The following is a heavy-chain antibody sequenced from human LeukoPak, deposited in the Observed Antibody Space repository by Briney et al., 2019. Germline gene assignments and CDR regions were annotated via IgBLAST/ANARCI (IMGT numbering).Heavy chain of an antibody. V-gene: IGHV4-59*01. CDR1: GGSISSYY. Sequence: SETLSLTCTVSGGSISSYYWSWIRQPPGKGLEWIGYIYYSGSTNYNPSLKSRVTISVDTSKNQFSLKLSSVTAADTAVYYCARAGTAHNWFDPWSQGTLVTVSS. CDR3: ARAGTAHNWFDP. J-gene: IGHJ5*02. CDR2: IYYSGST. D-gene: IGHD5-18*01.